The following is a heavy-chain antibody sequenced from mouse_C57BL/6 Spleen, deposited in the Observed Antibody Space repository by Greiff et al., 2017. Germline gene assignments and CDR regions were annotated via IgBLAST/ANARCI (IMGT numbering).Heavy chain of an antibody. J-gene: IGHJ2*01. CDR1: GFTFSSYA. V-gene: IGHV5-4*03. D-gene: IGHD3-2*02. CDR3: ARAGDSSGYFDD. CDR2: ISDGGSYN. Sequence: EVMLVESGGGLVKPGGSLKLSCAASGFTFSSYAMSWVRQTPEKRLEWVATISDGGSYNYYPDNVKGRFTISRDNAKNNLYLQMRPLKSEDTAMYYCARAGDSSGYFDDWGQGTTLTVSS.